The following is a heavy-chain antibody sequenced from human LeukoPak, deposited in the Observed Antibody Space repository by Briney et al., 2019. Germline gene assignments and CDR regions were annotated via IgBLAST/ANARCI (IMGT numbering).Heavy chain of an antibody. V-gene: IGHV3-30*18. J-gene: IGHJ3*01. D-gene: IGHD2-8*01. CDR2: MSYDGIDE. CDR3: AKDPSQYDTNTFDV. CDR1: GFTFRNYG. Sequence: QTGGSLRLSCATSGFTFRNYGMHWVRQAPGKGLEWVAVMSYDGIDEYYADSVKGRFTISRDNSNNTLYLQMNSLRAGDTAVYYCAKDPSQYDTNTFDVWGQGTMVTVSS.